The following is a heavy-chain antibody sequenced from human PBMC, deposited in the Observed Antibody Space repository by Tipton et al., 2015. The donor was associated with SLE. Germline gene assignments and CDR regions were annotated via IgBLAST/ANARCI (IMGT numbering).Heavy chain of an antibody. V-gene: IGHV4-39*07. Sequence: TLSLTCTVSGGSISSSSYYWGWIRQPPGKGLEWLGNIYYSESTYYNPSLKSRLTISVDTSKNQFSLKLSPVTAADTAVYYCATGDGYNYYFDYWGQGTLVTVSS. CDR2: IYYSEST. D-gene: IGHD5-24*01. CDR3: ATGDGYNYYFDY. J-gene: IGHJ4*02. CDR1: GGSISSSSYY.